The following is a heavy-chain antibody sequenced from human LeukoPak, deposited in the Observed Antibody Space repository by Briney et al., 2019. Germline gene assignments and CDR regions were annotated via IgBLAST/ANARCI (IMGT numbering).Heavy chain of an antibody. J-gene: IGHJ4*02. CDR3: ARETVAGPVDY. Sequence: GGSLRLSCAASGFTFSSYSMNWVRQAPGKGLEWVSSIGSSSSYIYYADSVKGRFTISRDNAKNSLYLQMNSLRAEDTAVYYCARETVAGPVDYWGQGTLVTVSS. V-gene: IGHV3-21*01. D-gene: IGHD6-19*01. CDR1: GFTFSSYS. CDR2: IGSSSSYI.